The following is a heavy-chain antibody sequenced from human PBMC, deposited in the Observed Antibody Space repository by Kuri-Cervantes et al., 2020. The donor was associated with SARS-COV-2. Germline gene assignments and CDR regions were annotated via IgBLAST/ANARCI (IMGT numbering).Heavy chain of an antibody. D-gene: IGHD2-2*01. CDR1: GFTFDDYA. CDR3: AREHCSSLSCYGLDY. CDR2: ISWNSGSI. V-gene: IGHV3-9*01. Sequence: GGSLRLSCAASGFTFDDYAMHWVRQAPGKGLEWVSGISWNSGSIGYADSVKGRFTISRDNAKNTLYLQMNSLRAEDTAVYYCAREHCSSLSCYGLDYWGQGTLVTVSS. J-gene: IGHJ4*02.